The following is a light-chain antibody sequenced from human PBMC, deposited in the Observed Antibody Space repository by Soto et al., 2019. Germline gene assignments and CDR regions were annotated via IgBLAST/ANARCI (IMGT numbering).Light chain of an antibody. Sequence: EIVLTQSPGTLSLTPGERATLSCRASQSVSSSYLAWYQQKRGQAPRLLIYDASSRATGIPDRFSGSGSGTDFTLTISRLEPEDFAVYYCQHYGKLLWTSGQGTMADIK. CDR2: DAS. V-gene: IGKV3-20*01. CDR3: QHYGKLLWT. CDR1: QSVSSSY. J-gene: IGKJ1*01.